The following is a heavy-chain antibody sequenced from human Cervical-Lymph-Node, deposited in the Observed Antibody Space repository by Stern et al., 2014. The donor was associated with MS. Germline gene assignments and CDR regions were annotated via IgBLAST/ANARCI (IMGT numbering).Heavy chain of an antibody. D-gene: IGHD2-15*01. CDR2: INPKNGDT. Sequence: MQLVESGAEVKKPGASVTVSCKASGYGFTSLYIHWMRRAPGEGLEWMGWINPKNGDTKYAQKFQGSVTLTRDTSINMAYMEISGLRSDDTAVYYCARGDVAALGYFDYWGQGTLVTVSS. V-gene: IGHV1-2*04. CDR1: GYGFTSLY. CDR3: ARGDVAALGYFDY. J-gene: IGHJ4*02.